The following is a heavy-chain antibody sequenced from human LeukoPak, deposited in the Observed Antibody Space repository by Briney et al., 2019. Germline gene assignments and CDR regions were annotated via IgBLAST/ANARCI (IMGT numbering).Heavy chain of an antibody. V-gene: IGHV3-21*01. CDR2: ITSSSNYI. Sequence: PGGSLRLSCAASGFTFSIYSMNWVRQAPGKGLEWLSSITSSSNYIYYADSMKGRFTISRDNVQNSLYLQMNSLRAEDTAMYYCARDRGYFDNWGQGTLVTVSS. J-gene: IGHJ4*02. CDR1: GFTFSIYS. CDR3: ARDRGYFDN.